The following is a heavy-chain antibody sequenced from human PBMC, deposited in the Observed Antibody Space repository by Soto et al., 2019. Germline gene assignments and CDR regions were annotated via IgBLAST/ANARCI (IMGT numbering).Heavy chain of an antibody. D-gene: IGHD3-10*01. J-gene: IGHJ4*02. CDR1: GFTFSSYA. V-gene: IGHV3-23*01. Sequence: EVQLLESGGGLVQPGGSLRLSCAASGFTFSSYAMSWVRQAPGKGLEWVSAISGSGGSTYYADSVKGRFTISRDNSKNTLYMQRNSLRAEDTAVYYCAKEGRGFGELPYSDYWGQGTLVTVSS. CDR2: ISGSGGST. CDR3: AKEGRGFGELPYSDY.